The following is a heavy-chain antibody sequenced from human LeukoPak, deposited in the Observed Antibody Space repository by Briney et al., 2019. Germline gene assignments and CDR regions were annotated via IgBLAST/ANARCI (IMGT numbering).Heavy chain of an antibody. Sequence: PSETLSLTCTVSGGSISSSSYYWGWIRQPPGKGLEWIGSIYYSGSTYYNPSLKSRVTISVDTSKNQFSLELSSVTAADTAVYYCARSATVTIWFDPWGQGTLVTVSS. D-gene: IGHD4-11*01. CDR1: GGSISSSSYY. J-gene: IGHJ5*02. V-gene: IGHV4-39*01. CDR3: ARSATVTIWFDP. CDR2: IYYSGST.